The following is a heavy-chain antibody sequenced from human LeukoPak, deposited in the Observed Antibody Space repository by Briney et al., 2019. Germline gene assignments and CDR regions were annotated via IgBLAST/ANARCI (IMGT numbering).Heavy chain of an antibody. CDR2: INHSGST. V-gene: IGHV4-34*01. CDR1: GGSFSGYY. J-gene: IGHJ4*02. Sequence: SETLSLTCAVYGGSFSGYYWSWIRQPPGKGLEWIGEINHSGSTNYNPSLKSRVTISVDRSKNQFSLKLSSVTAADTAVYYCATGGGSGWYYFDYWGQGTLVTVSS. CDR3: ATGGGSGWYYFDY. D-gene: IGHD6-19*01.